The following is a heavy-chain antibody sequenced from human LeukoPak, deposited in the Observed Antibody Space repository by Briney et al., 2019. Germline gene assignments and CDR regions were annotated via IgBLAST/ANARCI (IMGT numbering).Heavy chain of an antibody. CDR2: IYYGGST. Sequence: TSETLSLTCTVSGGSISSGPYYWGWIRQPPGKGLEWIGNIYYGGSTYYNPSLKSRVTISVDTSKNQFSLKLSSVTAADTAVYYCARVYSNYEGWFDPWGQGTLVTVSS. V-gene: IGHV4-39*07. D-gene: IGHD4-11*01. CDR3: ARVYSNYEGWFDP. CDR1: GGSISSGPYY. J-gene: IGHJ5*02.